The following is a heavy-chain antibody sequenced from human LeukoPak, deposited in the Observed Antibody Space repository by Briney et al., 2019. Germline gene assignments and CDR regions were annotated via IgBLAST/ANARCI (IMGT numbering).Heavy chain of an antibody. V-gene: IGHV3-23*01. Sequence: PGGPLRLSCAASGFTFSSYAMRWVRQAPGKGLEWFSAISGSGGSTYYADSVKGRFTISRDNSKNTLYLQMNSLRAEDTAVYYCAKDPAAYGDYWFDPWGQGTLVTVSS. CDR3: AKDPAAYGDYWFDP. J-gene: IGHJ5*02. D-gene: IGHD4-17*01. CDR2: ISGSGGST. CDR1: GFTFSSYA.